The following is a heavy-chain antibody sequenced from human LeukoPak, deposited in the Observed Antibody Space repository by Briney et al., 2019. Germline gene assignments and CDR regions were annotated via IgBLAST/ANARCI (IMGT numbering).Heavy chain of an antibody. J-gene: IGHJ3*02. Sequence: GGSLRLSCAASGFTFSSYGMNWVRQAPGKWLGWVANIQYDGSNKYYAESVKGRFSISRDNSKNTLFLQMNSLRAEDTAVYYCAKDRGIVADHDGFDIWGQGTMVTVSS. CDR3: AKDRGIVADHDGFDI. CDR1: GFTFSSYG. V-gene: IGHV3-30*02. D-gene: IGHD2-15*01. CDR2: IQYDGSNK.